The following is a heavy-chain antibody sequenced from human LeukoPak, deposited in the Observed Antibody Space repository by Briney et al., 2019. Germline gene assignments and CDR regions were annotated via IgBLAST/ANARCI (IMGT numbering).Heavy chain of an antibody. CDR3: AVTYYDILTGYYPPDY. J-gene: IGHJ4*02. Sequence: GGSLRLSCAASGFTFSSYGMHWLRQAPAKGLDGVAVISYDGSNKYYADSVKGRFTISRDNSKNTLYLQMNSLRAEDTAVYYCAVTYYDILTGYYPPDYWGQGTLVTVSS. D-gene: IGHD3-9*01. CDR2: ISYDGSNK. V-gene: IGHV3-30*03. CDR1: GFTFSSYG.